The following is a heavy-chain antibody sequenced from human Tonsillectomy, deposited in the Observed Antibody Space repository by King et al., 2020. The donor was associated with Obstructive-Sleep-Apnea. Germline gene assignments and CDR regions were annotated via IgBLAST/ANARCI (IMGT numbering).Heavy chain of an antibody. Sequence: ITLKESGPTLVKPSQTLTLTCTFSGFTLTTSGVGVGWIRQPPGKALEWLALIYCDDDKRYSPSLKSRLTITKDTSKNQVVLTMTNVDPVDTATYYWAHRRDRSGYHNWGQGTLVTVSS. CDR1: GFTLTTSGVG. V-gene: IGHV2-5*02. J-gene: IGHJ4*02. D-gene: IGHD3-22*01. CDR3: AHRRDRSGYHN. CDR2: IYCDDDK.